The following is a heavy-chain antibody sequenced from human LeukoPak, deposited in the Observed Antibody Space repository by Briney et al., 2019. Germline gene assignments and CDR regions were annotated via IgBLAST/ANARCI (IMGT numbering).Heavy chain of an antibody. CDR2: ISTSGNT. V-gene: IGHV4-4*09. J-gene: IGHJ4*02. D-gene: IGHD1-26*01. CDR3: ARRGPGGSYPFDY. Sequence: SETLSLTCTVSGGSISSYYWSWIRQPPGKGLEWIGCISTSGNTNYNPSLKSRVTISVDTSKNQFSLKLSSVTAADSAVYYCARRGPGGSYPFDYWGQGTLVTVSS. CDR1: GGSISSYY.